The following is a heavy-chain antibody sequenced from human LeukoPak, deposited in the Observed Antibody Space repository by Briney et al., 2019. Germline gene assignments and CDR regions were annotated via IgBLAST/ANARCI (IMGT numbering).Heavy chain of an antibody. CDR2: ISSSSSYI. D-gene: IGHD4-11*01. CDR3: VTFDYSNSNWFDL. V-gene: IGHV3-21*01. J-gene: IGHJ5*02. Sequence: PGGSLRLSCAASGFTFSSYSMNWVRQAPGKGLEWVSSISSSSSYIYYADSVKGRFTISRDNAGNSLYLQMNSLRAEDTAVYYCVTFDYSNSNWFDLWGQGTLVTVSS. CDR1: GFTFSSYS.